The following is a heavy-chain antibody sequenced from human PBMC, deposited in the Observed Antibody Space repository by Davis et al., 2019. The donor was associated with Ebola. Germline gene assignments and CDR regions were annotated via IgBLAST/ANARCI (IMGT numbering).Heavy chain of an antibody. V-gene: IGHV3-21*01. CDR3: ARGLYYYLDV. Sequence: GESLKISCEGTGFSFSNSDMNWVRQAPGKGLEWVSSISSSINFIYYAESVKGRFTISRDNAKNSLYLQMNSLRAEDTAVYYCARGLYYYLDVWGRGTTVTVSS. J-gene: IGHJ6*03. CDR1: GFSFSNSD. CDR2: ISSSINFI.